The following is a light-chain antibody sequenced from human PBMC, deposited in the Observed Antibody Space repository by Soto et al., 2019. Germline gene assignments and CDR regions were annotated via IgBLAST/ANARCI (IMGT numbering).Light chain of an antibody. CDR3: QQYGSSPPLT. CDR2: GAS. V-gene: IGKV3-20*01. Sequence: EIVLTQSPGTLSLSPGERATLSCRASHSVSSTHLAWYQQKPGQAPRLLIYGASSRATGIPDRFSGGGSGTDFTLTISRLEPEDFAVYYCQQYGSSPPLTFGGGTKVEIK. J-gene: IGKJ4*01. CDR1: HSVSSTH.